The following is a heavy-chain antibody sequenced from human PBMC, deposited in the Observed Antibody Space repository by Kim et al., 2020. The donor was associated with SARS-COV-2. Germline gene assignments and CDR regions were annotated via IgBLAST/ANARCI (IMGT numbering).Heavy chain of an antibody. CDR3: VRGTRDWPGVDY. V-gene: IGHV3-7*01. CDR2: ITEDGSQR. D-gene: IGHD3-9*01. CDR1: GFTFSSYW. J-gene: IGHJ4*02. Sequence: GGYLRLSCAASGFTFSSYWMHWVRQAPGKGLEWLTKITEDGSQRWSVDSVKGRFSISRDNTKNSLYLQMNSLRVEDTAVYFCVRGTRDWPGVDYWGQGTL.